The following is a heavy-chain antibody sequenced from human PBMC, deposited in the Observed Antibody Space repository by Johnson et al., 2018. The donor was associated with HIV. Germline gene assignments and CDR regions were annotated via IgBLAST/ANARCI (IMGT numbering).Heavy chain of an antibody. V-gene: IGHV3-11*04. CDR2: ISSSGNTI. J-gene: IGHJ3*02. D-gene: IGHD3-10*01. CDR3: ASGFYYGSGSYHGAFDI. CDR1: GFTFSDYY. Sequence: QVQLVESGGGVVQPGRSLRLSCAASGFTFSDYYMSWIRQAPGKGLEWVSYISSSGNTIFYADSVKGRVTISRDNAKKSLYLQMNSLRAEDTAVYYCASGFYYGSGSYHGAFDIWGQGTMVTVSS.